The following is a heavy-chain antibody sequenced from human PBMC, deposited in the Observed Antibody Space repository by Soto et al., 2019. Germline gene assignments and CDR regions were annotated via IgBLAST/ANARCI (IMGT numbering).Heavy chain of an antibody. V-gene: IGHV4-38-2*02. CDR2: IHHSERT. J-gene: IGHJ6*02. CDR1: GYSISTSYY. D-gene: IGHD6-13*01. Sequence: SETLSLTCAVSGYSISTSYYWAWIRQPPGRGLEWIGNIHHSERTYYSASLKSRVSMSLDKSKNQFSLNLRSVTAADAAVYYCARDTGYTSSLDVWGQGPTVTVS. CDR3: ARDTGYTSSLDV.